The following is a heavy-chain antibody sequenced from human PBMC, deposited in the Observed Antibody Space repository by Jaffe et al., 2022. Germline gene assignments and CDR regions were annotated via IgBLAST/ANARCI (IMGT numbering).Heavy chain of an antibody. V-gene: IGHV3-30*02. D-gene: IGHD6-19*01. J-gene: IGHJ2*01. CDR3: TRDRGVQFTSGWLSGYFDL. CDR2: IGNDESTT. CDR1: GFTFRNYG. Sequence: QEQLVESGGGVVQPGGSLRLSCAASGFTFRNYGMRWVRQAPGKGLQWVAFIGNDESTTYNAESVKGRFTVSRDNSKNTLYLQMNSLRADDTAVYYCTRDRGVQFTSGWLSGYFDLWGRGTLVTVSS.